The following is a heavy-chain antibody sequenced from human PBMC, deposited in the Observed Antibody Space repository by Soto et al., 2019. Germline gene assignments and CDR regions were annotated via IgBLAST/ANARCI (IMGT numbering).Heavy chain of an antibody. CDR3: ARGDTSGWGTYFYYFMAV. CDR2: IWYDGSNK. D-gene: IGHD6-19*01. CDR1: GFTFSSYG. V-gene: IGHV3-33*01. J-gene: IGHJ6*03. Sequence: QVQLVESGGGVVQPGRSLRLSCAASGFTFSSYGIHWVRQAPGKGLEWVAVIWYDGSNKNYADPVKGRFTISRDNSRNTLFLQMNSLRVEDTAVYYCARGDTSGWGTYFYYFMAVWGKGTTVTVSS.